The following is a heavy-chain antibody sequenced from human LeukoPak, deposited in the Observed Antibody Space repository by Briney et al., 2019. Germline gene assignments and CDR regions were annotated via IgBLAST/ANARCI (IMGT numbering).Heavy chain of an antibody. D-gene: IGHD3-3*01. J-gene: IGHJ6*02. CDR2: ISYDGSNK. Sequence: GGSLRLSCAASGFTFSSYGMHWVRQAPGKGLEWVAVISYDGSNKYYADSVEGRFTISRDNSKNTLYLQMNSLRAEDTAVYYCAKDDRKEYYDFWSGYYSPETKYYYYGMDVWGQGTTVTVSS. CDR3: AKDDRKEYYDFWSGYYSPETKYYYYGMDV. V-gene: IGHV3-30*18. CDR1: GFTFSSYG.